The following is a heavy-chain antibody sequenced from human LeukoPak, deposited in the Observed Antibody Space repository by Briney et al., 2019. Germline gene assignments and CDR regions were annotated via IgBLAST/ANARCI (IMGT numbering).Heavy chain of an antibody. CDR2: ISGSGDST. V-gene: IGHV3-23*01. Sequence: GGSLRLSCATSGFIFSSFAMNWFRQAPGMGLEWVSAISGSGDSTYYADSVKGRFTISRDNSKNTLYLQMNSLRAEDTAVYYCAKDNGYWDYWGQGTLVTVSS. CDR1: GFIFSSFA. J-gene: IGHJ4*02. CDR3: AKDNGYWDY. D-gene: IGHD3-22*01.